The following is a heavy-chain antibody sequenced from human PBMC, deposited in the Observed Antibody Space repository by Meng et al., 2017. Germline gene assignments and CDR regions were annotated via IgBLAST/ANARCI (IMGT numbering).Heavy chain of an antibody. J-gene: IGHJ6*02. CDR2: IYSGGST. Sequence: GESLKISCAASGFTVSSNYMSWVRQAPGKGLEWVSVIYSGGSTYYADSVKGRFTISRHNSKNTLYLQMNSLRAEDTAVYYCARDLVLSSSWDPYYCYGMDVWGQGTTVTVSS. CDR1: GFTVSSNY. D-gene: IGHD6-13*01. CDR3: ARDLVLSSSWDPYYCYGMDV. V-gene: IGHV3-53*04.